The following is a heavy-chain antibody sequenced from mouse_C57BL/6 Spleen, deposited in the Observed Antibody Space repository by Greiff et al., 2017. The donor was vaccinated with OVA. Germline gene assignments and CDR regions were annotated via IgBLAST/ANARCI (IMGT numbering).Heavy chain of an antibody. Sequence: QVQLKQPGAELVRPGSSVKLSCKASGYTFTSYWMDWVKQRPGQGLEWIGNIYPSDSETHYNQKFKDKATLTVDKSSSTAYMQLSSLTSEDSAVDYCARRHYGSLDYWGQGTSVTVSS. CDR2: IYPSDSET. V-gene: IGHV1-61*01. D-gene: IGHD1-1*01. CDR1: GYTFTSYW. J-gene: IGHJ4*01. CDR3: ARRHYGSLDY.